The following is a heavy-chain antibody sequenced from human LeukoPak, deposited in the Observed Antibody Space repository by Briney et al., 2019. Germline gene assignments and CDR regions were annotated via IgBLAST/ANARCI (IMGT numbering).Heavy chain of an antibody. Sequence: SETLSLTCTVSGYSINSGYYWSWIRQPPGKRLEWIGSIYYSGSTYSNPTLKSRLTISVDTSKNQISLNLTSVTAADAAVYYCSTRPLWFGELLKGDGMDVWSQGTTVTVSS. V-gene: IGHV4-38-2*02. J-gene: IGHJ6*02. CDR3: STRPLWFGELLKGDGMDV. CDR1: GYSINSGYY. D-gene: IGHD3-10*01. CDR2: IYYSGST.